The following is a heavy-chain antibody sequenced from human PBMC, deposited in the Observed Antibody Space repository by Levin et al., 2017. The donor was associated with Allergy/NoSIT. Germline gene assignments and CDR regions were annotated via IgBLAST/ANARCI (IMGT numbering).Heavy chain of an antibody. CDR1: GFTFSSYA. V-gene: IGHV3-23*01. CDR2: ISGSGGST. D-gene: IGHD1-26*01. J-gene: IGHJ4*02. Sequence: GGSLRLSCAASGFTFSSYAMSWVRQAPGKGLEWVSAISGSGGSTYYADSVKGRFTISRDNSKNTLYLQMNSLRAEDTAVYYCAKTKRGATPNRVLFLLDYWGQGTLVTVSS. CDR3: AKTKRGATPNRVLFLLDY.